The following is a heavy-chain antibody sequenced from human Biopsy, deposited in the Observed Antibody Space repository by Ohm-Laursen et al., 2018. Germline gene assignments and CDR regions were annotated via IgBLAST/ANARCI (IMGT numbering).Heavy chain of an antibody. V-gene: IGHV3-23*01. D-gene: IGHD3-22*01. CDR1: GFTFSSYA. CDR2: TNNNGGRT. J-gene: IGHJ3*01. Sequence: GSLRLSCTASGFTFSSYAMSWVRQSPGKGLEWVSSTNNNGGRTYYTDSVKGRFTISRDNSKNTLYLQMSSLRAEDTAVYYCANWNYYYDSSGPPAFGVWGQGTMVTVSS. CDR3: ANWNYYYDSSGPPAFGV.